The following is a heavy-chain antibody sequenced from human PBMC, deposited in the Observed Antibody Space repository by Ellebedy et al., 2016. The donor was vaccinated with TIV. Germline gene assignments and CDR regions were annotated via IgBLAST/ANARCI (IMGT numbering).Heavy chain of an antibody. V-gene: IGHV4-4*02. J-gene: IGHJ4*02. Sequence: MPSETLSLTCAVSGGSISSSNWWSWVRQPPGKGLEWIGEIYHIGNTNYSPSLKSRVTISVDKSKNHFSLKLSSVTAADTAVYFCARRNTMVRGIDYWGQGTLVTVSS. CDR3: ARRNTMVRGIDY. CDR2: IYHIGNT. D-gene: IGHD3-10*01. CDR1: GGSISSSNW.